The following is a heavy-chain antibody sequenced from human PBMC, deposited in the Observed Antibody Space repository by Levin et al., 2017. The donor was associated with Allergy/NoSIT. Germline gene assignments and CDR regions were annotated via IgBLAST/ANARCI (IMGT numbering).Heavy chain of an antibody. CDR2: ISTHNGNT. V-gene: IGHV1-18*01. Sequence: GESLKISCKASGYTFKNYGISWVRQAPGRGLEWMGWISTHNGNTNYAQSFQGRVTMTTDTSTSTADMELRSLISDDTAVYYCARFVVTPVSYFYMDVWGKGTTVTVSS. CDR1: GYTFKNYG. D-gene: IGHD2-2*01. J-gene: IGHJ6*03. CDR3: ARFVVTPVSYFYMDV.